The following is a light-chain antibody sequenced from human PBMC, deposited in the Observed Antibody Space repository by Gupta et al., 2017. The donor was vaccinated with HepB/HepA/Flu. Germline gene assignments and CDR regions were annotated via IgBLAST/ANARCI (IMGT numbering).Light chain of an antibody. Sequence: EIVLTQSPVFQSVTPKEKVTITCRASQSIGSSLHWYQQKPEQSPKLLIKYASQSFSGVPSRFSGSASGTXFTLIIXILAAEDATTYCCQRTNTLRWTFGXGTKVEIK. CDR1: QSIGSS. CDR3: QRTNTLRWT. V-gene: IGKV6-21*01. J-gene: IGKJ1*01. CDR2: YAS.